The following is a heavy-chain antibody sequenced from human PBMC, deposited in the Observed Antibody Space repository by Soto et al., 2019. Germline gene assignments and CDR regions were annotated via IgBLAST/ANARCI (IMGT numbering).Heavy chain of an antibody. V-gene: IGHV1-2*02. CDR2: INPNSGDT. CDR1: GYTFTGYY. Sequence: ASVKVSCKASGYTFTGYYMHWVRQAPGQGLEWMGWINPNSGDTNYAQKFQGRVTMTRDTSISTAYMDLTRLRSDDTAVYYCARDFPAVAGSVDYWGQGTPVTVSS. D-gene: IGHD6-19*01. J-gene: IGHJ4*02. CDR3: ARDFPAVAGSVDY.